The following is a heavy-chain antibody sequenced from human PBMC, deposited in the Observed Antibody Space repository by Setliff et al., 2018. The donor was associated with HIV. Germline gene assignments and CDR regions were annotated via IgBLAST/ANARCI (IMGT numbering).Heavy chain of an antibody. V-gene: IGHV4-38-2*02. Sequence: SETLSLTCTVSYYSIRSEYYWGWVRQPPGKGLEWIGSLYQSGSAYYNPSLKSRVTMSVDTSKDQFSLRLRSVTAADTAVYYCVRPNTFILYTDYWGQGILVTVSS. CDR3: VRPNTFILYTDY. D-gene: IGHD3-16*01. CDR1: YYSIRSEYY. CDR2: LYQSGSA. J-gene: IGHJ4*02.